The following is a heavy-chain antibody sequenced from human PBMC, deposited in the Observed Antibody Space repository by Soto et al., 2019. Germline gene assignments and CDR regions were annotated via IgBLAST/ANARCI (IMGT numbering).Heavy chain of an antibody. V-gene: IGHV5-51*01. CDR3: ARAPYSSSWYSAPSDYYCYMDV. Sequence: GESLTISCKGSGYSFTSYWIGWVRQMPGKGPEWMGIIYPGDSDTRYSPSFQGQVTISADKSISTAYLQWSSLKASDTAMYYCARAPYSSSWYSAPSDYYCYMDVWGKGTTVTVS. J-gene: IGHJ6*03. CDR2: IYPGDSDT. D-gene: IGHD6-13*01. CDR1: GYSFTSYW.